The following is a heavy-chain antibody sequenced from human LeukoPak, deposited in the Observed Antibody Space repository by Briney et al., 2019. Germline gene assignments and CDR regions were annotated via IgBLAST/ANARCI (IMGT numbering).Heavy chain of an antibody. CDR2: ISWDGGST. D-gene: IGHD5-12*01. Sequence: GGSLRLSCAASGFTFDDYTMHWVRQAPGKGLEWVSLISWDGGSTYYADSVKGRFTISRDNSKNSLYLQMNSLRTEDTALYYCAKDLSGWLQTNYYYYGMDVWGQGTTVTVSS. J-gene: IGHJ6*02. CDR1: GFTFDDYT. CDR3: AKDLSGWLQTNYYYYGMDV. V-gene: IGHV3-43*01.